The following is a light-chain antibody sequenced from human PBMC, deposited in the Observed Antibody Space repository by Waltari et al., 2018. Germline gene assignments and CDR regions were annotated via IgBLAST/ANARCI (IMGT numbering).Light chain of an antibody. CDR1: SSDVGGNNY. J-gene: IGLJ3*02. CDR2: EAN. Sequence: QSVLTQPPSASGSPGQSVTISCTGTSSDVGGNNYVSWYQQPPGKAPKPVICEANKRPSGVPDRLSCSKSGNTASLTVSGLQAEDEADYYCSSYGGSKVFGGGTKLTVL. V-gene: IGLV2-8*01. CDR3: SSYGGSKV.